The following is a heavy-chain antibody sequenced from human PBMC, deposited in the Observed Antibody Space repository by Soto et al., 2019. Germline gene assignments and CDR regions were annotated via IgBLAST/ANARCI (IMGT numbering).Heavy chain of an antibody. D-gene: IGHD2-21*02. CDR1: GVSISIGGYY. CDR2: IYYSGRT. CDR3: ASVIGGHYEYYFDF. J-gene: IGHJ4*02. Sequence: PSETLSLTCTVSGVSISIGGYYWSWIRQHPGKGLEWIGNIYYSGRTYYNPSLKSRVILSVDTSKNHFSLTLRSVTAADSAMYYCASVIGGHYEYYFDFWGQGALVAVSS. V-gene: IGHV4-31*03.